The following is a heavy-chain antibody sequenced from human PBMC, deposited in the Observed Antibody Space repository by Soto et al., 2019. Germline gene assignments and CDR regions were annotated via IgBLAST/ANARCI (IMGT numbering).Heavy chain of an antibody. J-gene: IGHJ3*02. CDR1: GYTFTGYY. CDR3: ARERWELLTDGVAFDI. Sequence: ASVKVSCKASGYTFTGYYMHWVRQAPGQGLEWMGWINPNSGGTNYAQKFQGWVTMTRDTSISTAYMELSRLRSDDTAVYYCARERWELLTDGVAFDIWGQGTMV. CDR2: INPNSGGT. D-gene: IGHD1-26*01. V-gene: IGHV1-2*04.